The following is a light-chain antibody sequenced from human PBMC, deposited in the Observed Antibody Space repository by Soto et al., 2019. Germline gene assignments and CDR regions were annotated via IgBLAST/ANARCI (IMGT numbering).Light chain of an antibody. CDR1: QSVSSY. V-gene: IGKV3-11*01. CDR2: DAS. J-gene: IGKJ4*01. CDR3: QQRSNWPLT. Sequence: EIVLTQSPATLSLSPGERATLSCRASQSVSSYLAWYQQKPGQAPRLLIYDASNRATGIPARFSGSGSGTAFSLTMSSLEPEDFAVYYWQQRSNWPLTFGGGTKVEIK.